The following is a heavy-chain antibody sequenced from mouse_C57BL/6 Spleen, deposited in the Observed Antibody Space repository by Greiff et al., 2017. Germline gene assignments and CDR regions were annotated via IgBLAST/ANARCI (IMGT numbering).Heavy chain of an antibody. D-gene: IGHD1-1*01. CDR2: IDPENGDT. V-gene: IGHV14-4*01. CDR3: TTTYYGSRAY. J-gene: IGHJ3*01. Sequence: EVKLEESGAELVRPVASVSLSCTASGFNINDAYMHWVKQRPEQGLEWLGLIDPENGDTEYASKFQGKATITADTSANTAYRQLSSLTSEDTAVYYCTTTYYGSRAYWGQGTLVTVSA. CDR1: GFNINDAY.